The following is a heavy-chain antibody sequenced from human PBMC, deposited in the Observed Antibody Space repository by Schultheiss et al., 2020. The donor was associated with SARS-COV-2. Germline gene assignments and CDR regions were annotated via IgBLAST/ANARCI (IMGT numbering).Heavy chain of an antibody. CDR2: IYYSGST. V-gene: IGHV4-4*02. CDR1: GGSISSSNW. D-gene: IGHD3/OR15-3a*01. CDR3: ARSEFWRNYYYYGMDV. J-gene: IGHJ6*02. Sequence: SETLSLTCAVSGGSISSSNWWSWVRQPPGKGLEWIGSIYYSGSTYYNPSLKSRVTISVDTSKNQFSLKLSSVTAADTAVYYCARSEFWRNYYYYGMDVWGQGTTVTVSS.